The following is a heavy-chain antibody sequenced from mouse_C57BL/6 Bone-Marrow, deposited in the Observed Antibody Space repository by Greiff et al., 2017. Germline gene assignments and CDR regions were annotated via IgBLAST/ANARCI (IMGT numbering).Heavy chain of an antibody. D-gene: IGHD1-1*01. Sequence: EVQGVESGGGLVQPKGSLKLSCAASGFSFNTYAMNWVRQAPGKGLEWVARIRSKSNNYATYYADSVKDRFTISRDDSESMLYLQMNNLKTEDTAMYYCVRSHYYGSSLYWYFDVWGTGTTVTVSS. V-gene: IGHV10-1*01. CDR3: VRSHYYGSSLYWYFDV. J-gene: IGHJ1*03. CDR2: IRSKSNNYAT. CDR1: GFSFNTYA.